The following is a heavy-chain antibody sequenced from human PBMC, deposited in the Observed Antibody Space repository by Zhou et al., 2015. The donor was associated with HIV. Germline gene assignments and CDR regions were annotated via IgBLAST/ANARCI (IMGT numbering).Heavy chain of an antibody. Sequence: QVQLVQSGAEVKKPGSSVKVSCLASGATFGYYAISWVRQAPGQGLEWMGGITPTFGGADYAQKLHGRVTITADESTRTAYMELSSLRSDDTAVYYCARGKLLWFGGSGHYVMDVWGQGTTVTVSS. CDR1: GATFGYYA. J-gene: IGHJ6*01. V-gene: IGHV1-69*01. D-gene: IGHD3-10*01. CDR2: ITPTFGGA. CDR3: ARGKLLWFGGSGHYVMDV.